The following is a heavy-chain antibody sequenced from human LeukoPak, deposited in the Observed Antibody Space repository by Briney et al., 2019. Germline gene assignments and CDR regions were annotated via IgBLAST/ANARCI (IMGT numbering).Heavy chain of an antibody. CDR1: GFTVSSNY. J-gene: IGHJ5*02. CDR2: IYSGGST. Sequence: SGGSLRLSRAASGFTVSSNYMSWVRQAPGKGLEWVSVIYSGGSTYYADSVKGRFTISRDNSKNTLYLQMNSLRAEDTAVYYCAKYLDNWFDPWGQGTLVTVSS. D-gene: IGHD2-2*01. V-gene: IGHV3-66*02. CDR3: AKYLDNWFDP.